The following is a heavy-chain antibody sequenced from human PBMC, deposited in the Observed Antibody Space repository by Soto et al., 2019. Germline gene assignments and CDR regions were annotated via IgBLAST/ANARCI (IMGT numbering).Heavy chain of an antibody. CDR3: ATRITVFGLLIPPFDP. V-gene: IGHV4-34*01. J-gene: IGHJ5*02. CDR1: GGSVNGYY. Sequence: PSETLSLTCAVYGGSVNGYYWNWIRQPPGKGLEWIGEINHTGGNHYNPSLKSRGTRSVDTSKNQFSLRLSSVTAADTAISYCATRITVFGLLIPPFDPWGQGTQVTVSS. CDR2: INHTGGN. D-gene: IGHD3-3*01.